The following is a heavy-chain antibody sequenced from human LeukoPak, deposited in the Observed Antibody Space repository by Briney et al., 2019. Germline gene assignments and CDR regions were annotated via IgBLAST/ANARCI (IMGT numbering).Heavy chain of an antibody. J-gene: IGHJ6*02. V-gene: IGHV3-30-3*01. CDR1: GFTFSSYA. Sequence: GGSLRLSCAASGFTFSSYAMHWVRQAPGKGLEWVAVISYNGSNKYYADSVKGRFTISRDNSKNTLYLQMNSLRAEDTAVYYCARDSILRGMFGELSSLYYGMDVWGQGTTVTVSS. CDR3: ARDSILRGMFGELSSLYYGMDV. D-gene: IGHD3-10*02. CDR2: ISYNGSNK.